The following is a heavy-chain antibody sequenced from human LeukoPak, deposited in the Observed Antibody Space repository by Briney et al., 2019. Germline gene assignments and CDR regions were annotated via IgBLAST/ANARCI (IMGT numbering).Heavy chain of an antibody. CDR3: AGRRVLDASFDY. Sequence: GGSLRLSCAASGFTVSNNYMSWVRQAPGKGLEWVSVIYSGDNTYYVESVKGRFTISRDNSKNTLFLQMNRLRAEDTAVYYCAGRRVLDASFDYWGQGTLVTVSS. CDR2: IYSGDNT. J-gene: IGHJ4*02. CDR1: GFTVSNNY. V-gene: IGHV3-66*02. D-gene: IGHD3-16*01.